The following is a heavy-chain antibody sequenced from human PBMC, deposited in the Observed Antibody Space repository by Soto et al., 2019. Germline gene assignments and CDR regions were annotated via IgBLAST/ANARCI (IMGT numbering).Heavy chain of an antibody. CDR1: GYSFSTYW. CDR3: ARQRAWNDAFDF. Sequence: GESLKISCKGSGYSFSTYWIGWVRQMPGKGLEWMGVIYPQDSDTRYSPSFQSQVTFSVDRSLSTAYLQWDSLKASDTATYYCARQRAWNDAFDFWGQGTLVTVSS. J-gene: IGHJ4*02. D-gene: IGHD1-1*01. CDR2: IYPQDSDT. V-gene: IGHV5-51*01.